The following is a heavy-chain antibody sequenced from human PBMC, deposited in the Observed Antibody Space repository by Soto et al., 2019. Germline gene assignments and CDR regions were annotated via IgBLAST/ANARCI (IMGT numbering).Heavy chain of an antibody. V-gene: IGHV1-69*13. CDR3: ARVGRDLTAHLPIVVNYYYYGMDV. CDR1: GGTFSGYA. CDR2: IIPIFGTA. Sequence: SVKVSCKASGGTFSGYAISWVRQAPGQGLEWMGGIIPIFGTANYAQKFQGRVTITADESTSTAYMELSSLRSEDTAVYYCARVGRDLTAHLPIVVNYYYYGMDVWGQGTTVPVSS. D-gene: IGHD3-16*01. J-gene: IGHJ6*02.